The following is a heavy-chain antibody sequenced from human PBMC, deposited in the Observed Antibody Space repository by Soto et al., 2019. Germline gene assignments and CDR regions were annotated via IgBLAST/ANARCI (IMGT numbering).Heavy chain of an antibody. V-gene: IGHV4-30-4*01. CDR2: IHYTGSV. CDR3: VREDDGGDRDYYGLDV. Sequence: QVHLQESGPGLVRPSQTLSLTCTVSGGSMNSEHYHWTWIRQAPGKGLEWIGYIHYTGSVQYNPSLQSRVTMSVDTPKNVFSRNLSSVTAADTAVYFCVREDDGGDRDYYGLDVWGQGTTVTVSS. CDR1: GGSMNSEHYH. J-gene: IGHJ6*02. D-gene: IGHD2-21*02.